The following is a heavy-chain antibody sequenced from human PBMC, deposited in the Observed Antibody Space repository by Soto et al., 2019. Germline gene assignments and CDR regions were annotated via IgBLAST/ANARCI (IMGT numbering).Heavy chain of an antibody. CDR3: AKEKYSGFTLNDY. CDR1: GFTFSSYG. V-gene: IGHV3-30*18. J-gene: IGHJ4*02. CDR2: ISYDGSNK. D-gene: IGHD5-12*01. Sequence: ESGGGVVQPGRSLRLSCAASGFTFSSYGMHWVRQAPGKGLEWVAVISYDGSNKYYADSVKGRFTISRDNSKNTLYLQMNSLRAEDTAVYYCAKEKYSGFTLNDYWGQGTLVTVSS.